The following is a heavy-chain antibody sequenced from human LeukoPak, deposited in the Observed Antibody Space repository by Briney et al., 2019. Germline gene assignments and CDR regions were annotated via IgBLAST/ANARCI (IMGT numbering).Heavy chain of an antibody. D-gene: IGHD2-2*01. CDR3: ARGRVSVVVPAATYYYYYYMDV. V-gene: IGHV3-23*01. CDR2: ISGSGGST. J-gene: IGHJ6*03. CDR1: GFTFSSYA. Sequence: PGGSLRLSCAASGFTFSSYAMSWVRQAPGKGLEWVSAISGSGGSTYYADSVKGRFTISRDNAKNSLYLQMNSLRAEDTAVYYCARGRVSVVVPAATYYYYYYMDVWGKGTTVTVSS.